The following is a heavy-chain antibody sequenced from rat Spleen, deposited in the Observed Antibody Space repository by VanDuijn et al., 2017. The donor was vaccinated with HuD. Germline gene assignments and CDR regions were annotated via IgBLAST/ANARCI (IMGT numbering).Heavy chain of an antibody. V-gene: IGHV5-31*01. J-gene: IGHJ2*01. CDR3: ARSTVWGDYFDY. CDR2: ITNTGGST. D-gene: IGHD1-1*01. CDR1: GFTFNNYW. Sequence: EVQLVESGGGLVQPGRSLKLSCVASGFTFNNYWMTWIRQAPGKGLEWVASITNTGGSTYYPDSVKGRFTISRDNAKSTLYLQMNSLRSEDTALYYCARSTVWGDYFDYWGQGVMVTVSS.